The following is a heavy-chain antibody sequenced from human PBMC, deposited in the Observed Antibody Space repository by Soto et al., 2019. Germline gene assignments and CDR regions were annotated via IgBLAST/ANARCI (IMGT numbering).Heavy chain of an antibody. CDR2: IYWDDDK. CDR3: ARTRAYCSGGSCPEYFQH. D-gene: IGHD2-15*01. CDR1: GFSLSTSGVG. Sequence: QITLKESGPTLVKPTQTLTLTCTFSGFSLSTSGVGVGWIRQPPGKALEWLALIYWDDDKRYSPSLKSTLTITKDTSKNQVVLTMTNMDPVDTATYYCARTRAYCSGGSCPEYFQHWGQGTLVTVSS. V-gene: IGHV2-5*02. J-gene: IGHJ1*01.